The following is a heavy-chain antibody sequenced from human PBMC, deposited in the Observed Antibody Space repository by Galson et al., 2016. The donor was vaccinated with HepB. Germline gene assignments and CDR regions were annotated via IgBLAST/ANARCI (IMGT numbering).Heavy chain of an antibody. J-gene: IGHJ4*02. CDR2: LNPSDNRT. CDR1: GYTFTSYY. V-gene: IGHV1-46*01. D-gene: IGHD3-16*01. CDR3: ARDLGDLDRAY. Sequence: SVKVSCKASGYTFTSYYMHWVRQAPGQGLEWMGILNPSDNRTFYAHKFQGRVTMTSDTSTSTVYMELSSLRSEDTAVYYCARDLGDLDRAYWGQGTLVTVSP.